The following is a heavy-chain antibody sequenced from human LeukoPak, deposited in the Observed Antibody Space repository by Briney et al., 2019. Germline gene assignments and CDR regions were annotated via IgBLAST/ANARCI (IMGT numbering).Heavy chain of an antibody. V-gene: IGHV3-73*01. D-gene: IGHD3-10*01. Sequence: PGGSLRLSCAASGFTFSGSAMHWVRQTSGKGLEWVGRIRNKANSYATAYAASVKGRFTISRDDSKNTAYLQMNSLKSEDTAVYYCARGGSWVRGSLYFDYWGQGTLVTVSS. CDR3: ARGGSWVRGSLYFDY. CDR2: IRNKANSYAT. CDR1: GFTFSGSA. J-gene: IGHJ4*02.